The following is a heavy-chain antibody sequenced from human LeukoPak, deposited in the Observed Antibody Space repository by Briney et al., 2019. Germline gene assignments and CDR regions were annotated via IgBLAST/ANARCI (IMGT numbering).Heavy chain of an antibody. CDR2: ISAYNGNT. CDR3: ARDLRTGVIPHWFVYYYYGMDV. J-gene: IGHJ6*02. Sequence: ASVKVFCKASGYTFTSYGISWVRQAPGQGLEWMGWISAYNGNTNYAQKLQGRVTMTTDTSTSTAYMELRSLRSDDTAVYYCARDLRTGVIPHWFVYYYYGMDVWGQGTTVTVSS. D-gene: IGHD2-21*01. CDR1: GYTFTSYG. V-gene: IGHV1-18*01.